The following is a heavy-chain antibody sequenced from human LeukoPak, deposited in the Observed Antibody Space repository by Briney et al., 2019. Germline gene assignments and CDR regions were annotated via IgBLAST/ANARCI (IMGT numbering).Heavy chain of an antibody. V-gene: IGHV1-69*02. CDR2: IIPILGIA. Sequence: SVKVSCKASGGTFSSYTISWVQQAPGQGLESMGRIIPILGIANYAQKFQGRVTITAYKSTSTAYMELSSLRSEDTAVYYCARGSSTSTSGAFDIWGQGTMVTVSS. CDR3: ARGSSTSTSGAFDI. D-gene: IGHD2-2*01. CDR1: GGTFSSYT. J-gene: IGHJ3*02.